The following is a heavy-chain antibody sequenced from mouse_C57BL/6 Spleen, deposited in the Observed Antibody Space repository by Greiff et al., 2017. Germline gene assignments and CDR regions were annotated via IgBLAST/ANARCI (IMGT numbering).Heavy chain of an antibody. V-gene: IGHV5-6*01. CDR3: ARSLYGNYTYYYAMDY. CDR1: GFTFSSYG. Sequence: EVQVVESGGDLVKPGGSLKLSCAASGFTFSSYGMSWVRQTPDKRLEWVATISSGGSYTYYPDSVKGRFTISRDNVKNTLYLQMSSLKSEDTAMYYCARSLYGNYTYYYAMDYWGQGTSVTVSS. J-gene: IGHJ4*01. D-gene: IGHD2-10*02. CDR2: ISSGGSYT.